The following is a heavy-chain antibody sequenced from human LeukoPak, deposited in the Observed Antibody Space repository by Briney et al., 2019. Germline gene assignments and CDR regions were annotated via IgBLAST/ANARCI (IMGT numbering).Heavy chain of an antibody. CDR1: GYTLTELS. D-gene: IGHD6-13*01. CDR3: AMSPVWYSLDY. V-gene: IGHV1-24*01. Sequence: HWASVKVSCKVSGYTLTELSMHWVRQAPGKGLEWMGGFDPEDGETIYAQKFQGRVTMIEDTSTDTAYMELSSLRSEDTAVYYCAMSPVWYSLDYWGQGTLVTVSS. J-gene: IGHJ4*02. CDR2: FDPEDGET.